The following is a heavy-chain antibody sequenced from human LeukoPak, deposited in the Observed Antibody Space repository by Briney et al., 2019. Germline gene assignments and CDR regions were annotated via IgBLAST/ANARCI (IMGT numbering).Heavy chain of an antibody. CDR3: AGGMVRDYYYMDV. J-gene: IGHJ6*03. Sequence: SETLSLTCTVSGGSISSGGYYWSWIRQHPGKGLEWFGYIYYSGSTYYNTSLKSRVTISVDTSKNQFSLKLSSVTAADTAVYYCAGGMVRDYYYMDVWGKGTTVTVSS. CDR2: IYYSGST. V-gene: IGHV4-31*03. CDR1: GGSISSGGYY. D-gene: IGHD3-16*01.